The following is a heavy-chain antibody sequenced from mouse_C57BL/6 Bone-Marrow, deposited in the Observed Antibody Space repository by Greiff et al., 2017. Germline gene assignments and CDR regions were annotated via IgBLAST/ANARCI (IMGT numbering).Heavy chain of an antibody. CDR3: AIRFSLLACFAY. CDR1: GYSITSGYD. J-gene: IGHJ3*01. Sequence: EVHLVESGPGMVKPSQSLSLTCTVTGYSITSGYDWHWIRHFPGNKLEWMGYISYSGSTNYNPSLKSRISITHDTSKNHFFLKLNSVTTEDTATYYCAIRFSLLACFAYWGQGTLVTVSA. CDR2: ISYSGST. V-gene: IGHV3-1*01. D-gene: IGHD2-10*01.